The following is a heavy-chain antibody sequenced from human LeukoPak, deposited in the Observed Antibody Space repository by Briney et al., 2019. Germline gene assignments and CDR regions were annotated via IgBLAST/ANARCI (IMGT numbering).Heavy chain of an antibody. V-gene: IGHV4-61*02. CDR1: GGSISSGSYY. CDR3: ARGVMEHCSGGSCPASYNWFDP. CDR2: IYTSGST. D-gene: IGHD2-15*01. J-gene: IGHJ5*02. Sequence: TSETLSLTCTVSGGSISSGSYYWSWIRQPAGKGLEWIGRIYTSGSTNYNPSLKSRVTISVDTSKNQFSLKLSSVTAADTAVYYCARGVMEHCSGGSCPASYNWFDPWGQGTLVTVSS.